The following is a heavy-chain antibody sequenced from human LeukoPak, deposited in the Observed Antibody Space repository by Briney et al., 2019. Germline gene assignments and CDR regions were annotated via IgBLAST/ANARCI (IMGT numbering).Heavy chain of an antibody. CDR1: GGPISSYY. CDR3: ARKHSSGWYRSGNDAFDI. Sequence: PSETLSLTCTVSGGPISSYYWSWIRQPPGKGLEWIGYIYYSGSTNYNPSLKSRVTISVDTSKNQFSLKLSSVTAADTAVYYCARKHSSGWYRSGNDAFDIWGQGTMVTVSS. V-gene: IGHV4-59*08. CDR2: IYYSGST. D-gene: IGHD6-19*01. J-gene: IGHJ3*02.